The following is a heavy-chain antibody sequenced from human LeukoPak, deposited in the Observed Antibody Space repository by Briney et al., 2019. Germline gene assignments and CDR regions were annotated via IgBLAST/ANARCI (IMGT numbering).Heavy chain of an antibody. Sequence: PGGSLRLSCAASGFTFSSYSMNWVRQAPGKGLEWVSSISSSSSYIYYADSVKGRFTISRDNAKNSLYLQMNSLRAEDTAVYYCARQPHRGDPNLHDYWGQGTLVTVSS. CDR1: GFTFSSYS. J-gene: IGHJ4*02. V-gene: IGHV3-21*01. D-gene: IGHD2-21*02. CDR2: ISSSSSYI. CDR3: ARQPHRGDPNLHDY.